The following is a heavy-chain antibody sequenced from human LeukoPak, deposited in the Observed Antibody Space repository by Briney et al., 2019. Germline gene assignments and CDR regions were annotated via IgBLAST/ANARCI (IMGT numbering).Heavy chain of an antibody. CDR1: GGSISSGDYY. CDR3: ARSPRRAFGGVIVYGMDV. V-gene: IGHV4-30-4*01. Sequence: PSETLSLTCTVSGGSISSGDYYWSWIRQPPGKGLEWIGYIYYSGSTYYNPSPKSRVTISVDTSKNQFSLKLSSVTAADTAVYYCARSPRRAFGGVIVYGMDVWGQGTTVTVSS. J-gene: IGHJ6*02. D-gene: IGHD3-16*02. CDR2: IYYSGST.